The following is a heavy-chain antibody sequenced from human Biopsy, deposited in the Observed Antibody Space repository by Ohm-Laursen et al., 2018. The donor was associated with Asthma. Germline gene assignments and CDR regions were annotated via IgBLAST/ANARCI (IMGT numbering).Heavy chain of an antibody. CDR1: GGTFSNFA. V-gene: IGHV1-69*01. J-gene: IGHJ6*02. Sequence: SSVKVSCKAPGGTFSNFAISWVRQAPGQGLEWLGGIMTVFGTTKYAKKFQGRVTITADESTSTAYMEVTRLRSEDTAIYYWSRCQVGYSSGWSLLLKKIYYSGMDVWGQGTAVSVSS. D-gene: IGHD6-19*01. CDR3: SRCQVGYSSGWSLLLKKIYYSGMDV. CDR2: IMTVFGTT.